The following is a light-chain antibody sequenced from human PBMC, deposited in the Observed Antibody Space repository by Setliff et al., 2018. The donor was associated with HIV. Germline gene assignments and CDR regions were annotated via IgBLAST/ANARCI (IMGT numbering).Light chain of an antibody. CDR3: AAWDDSLNGPV. J-gene: IGLJ2*01. CDR2: NYY. V-gene: IGLV1-44*01. CDR1: TSNIGRNS. Sequence: QSALTQSPSASGTPGQVVTISCAGSTSNIGRNSVNWYQQVPGTAPKLIVIINNYYQRPSGVPDRFSGSKSGTSAFLDITGLQSEDEADYYCAAWDDSLNGPVFGGGTQLTVL.